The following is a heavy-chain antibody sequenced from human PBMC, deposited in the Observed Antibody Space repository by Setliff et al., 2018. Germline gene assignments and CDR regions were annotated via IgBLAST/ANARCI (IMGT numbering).Heavy chain of an antibody. CDR2: MNPNSGNT. J-gene: IGHJ3*02. V-gene: IGHV1-8*01. D-gene: IGHD3-10*01. CDR1: GYTFTSYD. CDR3: ARVMGGRFGESIPNHAFDI. Sequence: GASVKVSCKASGYTFTSYDINWVRQATGQGLEWMGWMNPNSGNTGYAQKFQGRVTMTRNTSISTAYMELSSLRSEDTAVYYCARVMGGRFGESIPNHAFDIWGQGTMVTVSS.